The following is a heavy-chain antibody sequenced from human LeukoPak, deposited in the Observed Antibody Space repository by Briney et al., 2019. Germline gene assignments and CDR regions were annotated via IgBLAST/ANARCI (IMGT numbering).Heavy chain of an antibody. V-gene: IGHV4-39*01. CDR3: ARREHIAAPFY. CDR1: GGSISSSSYY. D-gene: IGHD6-6*01. Sequence: SETLSLTCTVSGGSISSSSYYWGWIRQPPGKGLEWIGSIYYSGSTYYNPSLKSRVTISVDTSKNQFSLKLSSVTAADTAVYYCARREHIAAPFYWGRGTLATVSS. J-gene: IGHJ4*02. CDR2: IYYSGST.